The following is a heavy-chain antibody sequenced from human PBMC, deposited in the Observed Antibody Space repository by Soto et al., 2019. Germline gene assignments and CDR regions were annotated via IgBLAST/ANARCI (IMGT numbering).Heavy chain of an antibody. D-gene: IGHD2-15*01. J-gene: IGHJ3*02. V-gene: IGHV4-59*01. Sequence: SETLSLTCTVSGGSISSYYWSWIRQPPGKGLEWIGYIYYSGSTNYNPSLKSRVTISVDTSKNQFSLKLSSVTAADTAVYYCARESRDIVVVVPQAFDIWGQGTMVTVSS. CDR3: ARESRDIVVVVPQAFDI. CDR1: GGSISSYY. CDR2: IYYSGST.